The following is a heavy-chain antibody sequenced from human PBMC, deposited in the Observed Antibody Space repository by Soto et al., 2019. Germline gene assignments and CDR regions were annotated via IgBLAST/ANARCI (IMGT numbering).Heavy chain of an antibody. V-gene: IGHV1-3*01. CDR1: GYTFTSYA. J-gene: IGHJ6*02. CDR2: INAGNGNT. CDR3: ARSPPYSSNLYYYYGMGV. Sequence: VKVSCKTSGYTFTSYAMHWVRQAPGQRLEWMGWINAGNGNTIYSQKFQGRVTITRDTSASTAYMELSSLRSEDTAVYYCARSPPYSSNLYYYYGMGVWGQGTTVTVSS. D-gene: IGHD6-13*01.